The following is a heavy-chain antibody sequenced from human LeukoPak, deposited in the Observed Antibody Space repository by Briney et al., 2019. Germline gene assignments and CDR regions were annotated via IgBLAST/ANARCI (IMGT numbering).Heavy chain of an antibody. V-gene: IGHV3-30*02. CDR1: GSTFSSYG. CDR2: IRYDGSNK. CDR3: ANIDGGWHGPLAPPPSSNY. D-gene: IGHD6-19*01. J-gene: IGHJ4*02. Sequence: GGSLRLSCAASGSTFSSYGMHWVRQAPGKGLEWVAFIRYDGSNKYYADSVKGRFTISRDNSKNTLYLQMNSLRAEATAVYYCANIDGGWHGPLAPPPSSNYWGQGTLVTVSS.